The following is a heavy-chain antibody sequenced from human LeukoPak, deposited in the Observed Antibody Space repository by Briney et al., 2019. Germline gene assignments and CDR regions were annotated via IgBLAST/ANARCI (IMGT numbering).Heavy chain of an antibody. J-gene: IGHJ4*02. D-gene: IGHD6-13*01. CDR1: GYTFTSYD. V-gene: IGHV1-8*01. CDR2: MNPNSGNT. Sequence: ASVKVSCKASGYTFTSYDINWVRQATGQELEWMGWMNPNSGNTGYAQKFQGRVTMTRNTSISTAYMELSSLRSEDTAVYYCARATLGPGIAAAGHYWGQGTLVTVSS. CDR3: ARATLGPGIAAAGHY.